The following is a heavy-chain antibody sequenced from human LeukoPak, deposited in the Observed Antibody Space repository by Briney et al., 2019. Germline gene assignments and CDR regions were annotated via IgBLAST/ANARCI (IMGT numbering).Heavy chain of an antibody. CDR2: ISGSGGST. J-gene: IGHJ6*02. Sequence: GGSLRLSCAASGFTFSSYAMSWVRQAPGKGLEWVSAISGSGGSTYYADSVKGRFTISRDHSKNTLYLQMNSLRAEDTAVYYCAKDRFTYYYDSSGYPDYCYYGMDVWGQGTTVTVSS. CDR1: GFTFSSYA. CDR3: AKDRFTYYYDSSGYPDYCYYGMDV. D-gene: IGHD3-22*01. V-gene: IGHV3-23*01.